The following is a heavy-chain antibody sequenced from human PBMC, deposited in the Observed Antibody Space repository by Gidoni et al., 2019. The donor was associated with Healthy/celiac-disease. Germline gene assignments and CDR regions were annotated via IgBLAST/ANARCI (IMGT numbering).Heavy chain of an antibody. V-gene: IGHV3-30*04. CDR2: ISYDGSNK. D-gene: IGHD6-6*01. CDR1: GFTFSSYA. J-gene: IGHJ6*02. CDR3: ARNYYSSSYGMDV. Sequence: QVQLVESGGGVVQPGRSLRLSCAASGFTFSSYAMHWVRQAPGKGLEWVAVISYDGSNKYYADSVKGRFTISRDNSKNTLYLQMNSLRAEDTAVYYCARNYYSSSYGMDVWGQGTTVTVSS.